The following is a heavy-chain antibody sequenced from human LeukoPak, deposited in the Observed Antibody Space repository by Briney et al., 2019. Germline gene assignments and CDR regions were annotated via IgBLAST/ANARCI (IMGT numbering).Heavy chain of an antibody. CDR1: GFTFDDYA. CDR2: ISWNSGSI. J-gene: IGHJ4*02. V-gene: IGHV3-9*01. CDR3: AKGARIAARLKFDY. D-gene: IGHD6-6*01. Sequence: SLRLSCAASGFTFDDYAMHWVRQAPGKGLEWVSGISWNSGSIGYADSVKGRFTISRDNAKNSLYLQMNSLRAEDTALYYCAKGARIAARLKFDYWGQGTLVTVSS.